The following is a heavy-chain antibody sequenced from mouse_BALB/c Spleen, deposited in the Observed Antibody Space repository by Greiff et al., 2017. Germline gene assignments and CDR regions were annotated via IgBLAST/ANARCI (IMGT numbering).Heavy chain of an antibody. CDR2: IYPGSGNT. CDR3: AGRRSEVDY. Sequence: VQLQQSGAELARPGASVKLSCKASGYTFTDYYINWVKQRTGQGLEWIGEIYPGSGNTYYNEKFKGKATMTADKSSSTAYMQRSSLTSEDSAVYFCAGRRSEVDYWGQGTTLTVSS. V-gene: IGHV1-77*01. J-gene: IGHJ2*01. CDR1: GYTFTDYY.